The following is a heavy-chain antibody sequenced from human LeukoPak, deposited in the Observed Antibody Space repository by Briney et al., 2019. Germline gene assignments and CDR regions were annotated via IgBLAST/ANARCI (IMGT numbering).Heavy chain of an antibody. Sequence: ASVKVSCKASGGTFSSYAISWVRQAPGQGLEWMGRIIPILGIANYAQKFQGRVTITADKSTSTAYMELSSLGSEDTAVYYCARDDSREIEESHAFDIWGQGTMVTVSS. CDR1: GGTFSSYA. J-gene: IGHJ3*02. V-gene: IGHV1-69*04. CDR2: IIPILGIA. D-gene: IGHD3-22*01. CDR3: ARDDSREIEESHAFDI.